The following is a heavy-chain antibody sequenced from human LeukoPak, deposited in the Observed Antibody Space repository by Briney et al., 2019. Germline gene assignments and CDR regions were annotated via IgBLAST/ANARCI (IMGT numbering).Heavy chain of an antibody. CDR1: GGSISSGGYS. V-gene: IGHV4-30-2*01. CDR2: IYHSGST. J-gene: IGHJ4*02. Sequence: SETLSLTCAVSGGSISSGGYSWSWIRQPPGKGLEWIGYIYHSGSTYYNPSLKSRVTISVDTSKNQFSLKLSSVTAADTAVYYCARASRRYYYDSSGYYSDPKTLDYWGQGTLVTVSS. CDR3: ARASRRYYYDSSGYYSDPKTLDY. D-gene: IGHD3-22*01.